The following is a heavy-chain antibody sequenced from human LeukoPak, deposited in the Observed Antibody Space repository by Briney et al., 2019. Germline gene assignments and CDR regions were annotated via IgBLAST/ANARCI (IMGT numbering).Heavy chain of an antibody. V-gene: IGHV4-34*01. J-gene: IGHJ4*02. CDR1: GGSFSGYY. CDR3: ARSKRWPNFYLDY. CDR2: IYYVGST. Sequence: SETLSLTCAVYGGSFSGYYWSWIRQPPGKGLEWIGNIYYVGSTYYNPSLNSRVTISVDTSKNQFSLKLNSVTAADTAIYYCARSKRWPNFYLDYWGQGTLVTVSS. D-gene: IGHD5-24*01.